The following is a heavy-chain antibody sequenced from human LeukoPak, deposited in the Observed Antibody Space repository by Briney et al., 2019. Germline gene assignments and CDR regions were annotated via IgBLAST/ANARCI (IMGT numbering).Heavy chain of an antibody. CDR1: GFTFSSYW. V-gene: IGHV3-74*01. CDR2: INSDGSST. J-gene: IGHJ6*02. D-gene: IGHD4-11*01. CDR3: ARAPHYSNYGPYYYGMDV. Sequence: SGGSLRLSCAASGFTFSSYWMHWVRQAPGKGLVWVSRINSDGSSTGYADSVKGRFTISRDNAKNSLYLQMNSLRAEDTAVYYCARAPHYSNYGPYYYGMDVWGQGTTVTVSS.